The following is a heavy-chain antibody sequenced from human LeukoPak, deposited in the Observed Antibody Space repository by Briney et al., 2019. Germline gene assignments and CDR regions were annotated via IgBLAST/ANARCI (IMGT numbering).Heavy chain of an antibody. CDR2: IYPGDSDT. CDR1: GYSFTSYW. Sequence: GESLKISCKGSGYSFTSYWIGWVRQMPGKGLEWMGIIYPGDSDTKYSPSFQGQVTISADKSISTAYLQWSSLKASDTAMYYCARHIAARYQISSYYYYYYMDVWGKGTTVTVSS. J-gene: IGHJ6*03. V-gene: IGHV5-51*01. CDR3: ARHIAARYQISSYYYYYYMDV. D-gene: IGHD6-6*01.